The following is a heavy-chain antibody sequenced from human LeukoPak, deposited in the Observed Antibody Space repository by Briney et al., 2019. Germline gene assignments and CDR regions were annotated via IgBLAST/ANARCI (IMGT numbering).Heavy chain of an antibody. J-gene: IGHJ6*03. D-gene: IGHD6-13*01. CDR2: IDPNSGGT. Sequence: ASVKVSCKASGYTFTGYYMHWVRQAPGQGLELMGWIDPNSGGTNYAQKFQGRVTMTRDTSISTAYMELSRLRSDDTAVYYCARSWSGGYYYYYYMDVWGKGTAVTVSS. V-gene: IGHV1-2*02. CDR1: GYTFTGYY. CDR3: ARSWSGGYYYYYYMDV.